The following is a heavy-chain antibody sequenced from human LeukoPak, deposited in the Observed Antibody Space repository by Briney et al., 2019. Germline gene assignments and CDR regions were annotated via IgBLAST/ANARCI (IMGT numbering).Heavy chain of an antibody. CDR2: IYYSGST. CDR3: ARGSLFVVVPAAPHAFDI. V-gene: IGHV4-59*08. CDR1: GGSISSYY. Sequence: PSETLSLTCTVSGGSISSYYWSWIRQPPGKGLEWIGYIYYSGSTNYNPSLKSRVTISVDTSKNQFSLKLSSVTAADTAVYYCARGSLFVVVPAAPHAFDIWGQGTMVTVSS. J-gene: IGHJ3*02. D-gene: IGHD2-2*01.